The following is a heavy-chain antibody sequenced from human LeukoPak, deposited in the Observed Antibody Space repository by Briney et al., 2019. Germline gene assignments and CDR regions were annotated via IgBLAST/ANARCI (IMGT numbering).Heavy chain of an antibody. D-gene: IGHD4-17*01. V-gene: IGHV4-59*08. J-gene: IGHJ4*02. CDR2: IYYSGSI. CDR3: ARQSRDGDYIAKLFDY. Sequence: PSETLSLTCTVSGGSLSNYYWSWIRQTPGKGLEWIGYIYYSGSINYNPSLKRRVTISVDMSKNQFSLQLSSVTAADTAVYYCARQSRDGDYIAKLFDYWGQGTLVTVSP. CDR1: GGSLSNYY.